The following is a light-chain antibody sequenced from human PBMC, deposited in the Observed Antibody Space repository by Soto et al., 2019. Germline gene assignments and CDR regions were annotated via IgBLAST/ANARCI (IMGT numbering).Light chain of an antibody. CDR1: QSVSSY. V-gene: IGKV3-11*01. J-gene: IGKJ3*01. CDR3: QQRSNWPRIFT. Sequence: EIVLTQSPATLSLSPGERATLSCRASQSVSSYLAWYQQKPGQAPGLLIYDASNRATGIPARFSGSGSGTDFTLTISSLEPEDFAVYYCQQRSNWPRIFTFGPGTKVDIK. CDR2: DAS.